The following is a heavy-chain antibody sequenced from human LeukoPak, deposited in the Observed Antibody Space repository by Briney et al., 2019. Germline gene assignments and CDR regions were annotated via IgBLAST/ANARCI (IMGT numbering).Heavy chain of an antibody. J-gene: IGHJ4*02. V-gene: IGHV3-72*01. CDR2: TRDKGNSYTT. D-gene: IGHD1-1*01. CDR3: ARAKLERWDFDN. CDR1: GFTFSDYY. Sequence: GGSLRLSCAVSGFTFSDYYMDRVRQAPGKGLEWVGRTRDKGNSYTTEYAASVKGRFTISRDDSKNSLDLQMNSLKTEDTAVYYCARAKLERWDFDNRGQGTLVTVAS.